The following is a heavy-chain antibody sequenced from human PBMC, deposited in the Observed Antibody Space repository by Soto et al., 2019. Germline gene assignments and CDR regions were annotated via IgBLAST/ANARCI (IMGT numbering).Heavy chain of an antibody. D-gene: IGHD7-27*01. CDR3: ARSRSSGF. V-gene: IGHV3-7*01. Sequence: EVQLVESGGGLVQPGGSLRLSCAASGFTLSNFWMSWVRQAPGKGLEWVAHIKPDGSEKNYVDSVKGRFTISRDNAKNSLYLQMSSLRAEDTAVYYCARSRSSGFWGQGTLVTVSS. CDR1: GFTLSNFW. CDR2: IKPDGSEK. J-gene: IGHJ4*02.